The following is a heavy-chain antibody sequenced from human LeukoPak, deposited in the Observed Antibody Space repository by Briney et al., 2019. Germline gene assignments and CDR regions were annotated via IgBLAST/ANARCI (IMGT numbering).Heavy chain of an antibody. Sequence: PSETLSLTCAVYGGSFSGYYWSWIRQPPGKGLEWIGEINHSGSTNYNPSLKSRVTISVDTSKNQFSLKLSSVTAADTAVYYCARSGQIDLWGGGPLVTVSS. CDR3: ARSGQIDL. J-gene: IGHJ5*02. CDR1: GGSFSGYY. CDR2: INHSGST. V-gene: IGHV4-34*01.